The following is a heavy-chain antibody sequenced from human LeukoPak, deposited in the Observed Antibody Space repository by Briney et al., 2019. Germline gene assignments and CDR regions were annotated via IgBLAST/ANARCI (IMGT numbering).Heavy chain of an antibody. CDR1: GGSISSSSYY. J-gene: IGHJ4*02. D-gene: IGHD3-10*01. Sequence: SETLSLTCTVSGGSISSSSYYWGWIRQPPGKGLEWIGSIYYSGSTYYNQSPKSRVTISVDTSKNQFSLKLSSVTAADTAVYYCARIRITTRRFDYWGQGTLVTVSS. CDR2: IYYSGST. V-gene: IGHV4-39*07. CDR3: ARIRITTRRFDY.